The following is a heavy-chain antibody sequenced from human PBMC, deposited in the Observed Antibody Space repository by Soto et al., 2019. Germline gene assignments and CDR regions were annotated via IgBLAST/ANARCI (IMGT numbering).Heavy chain of an antibody. D-gene: IGHD3-9*01. CDR1: GGSISSYY. CDR3: ARGNYDILTGYYLHWFDP. CDR2: IYYSGST. Sequence: SETLSLTCTVSGGSISSYYWSWIRQPPGKGLEWIGYIYYSGSTNYNPSLKSRVTISVDTSKNQFSLKLSSVTAADTAVYYCARGNYDILTGYYLHWFDPWGQGTLVTVSS. V-gene: IGHV4-59*01. J-gene: IGHJ5*02.